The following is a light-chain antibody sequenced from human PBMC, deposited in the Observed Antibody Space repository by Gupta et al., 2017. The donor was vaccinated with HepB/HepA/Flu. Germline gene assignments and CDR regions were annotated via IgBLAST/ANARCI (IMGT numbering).Light chain of an antibody. CDR2: DAN. J-gene: IGLJ1*01. V-gene: IGLV2-11*01. CDR3: CSYAGSYTYV. CDR1: SSDVGGYNY. Sequence: QSALTQPRSVSGSPGQSVTISCTGTSSDVGGYNYVSWYQQHPGKAPKVRIYDANKRPSGVPVRFSGSRSGNTASLTISGLQAEDEADYYCCSYAGSYTYVFGTGTKVTVL.